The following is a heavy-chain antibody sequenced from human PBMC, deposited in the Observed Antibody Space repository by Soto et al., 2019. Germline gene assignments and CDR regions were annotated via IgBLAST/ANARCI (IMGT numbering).Heavy chain of an antibody. CDR3: AQMWFGELWHGMDV. CDR1: GGDFLRYT. CDR2: IIPILDVA. Sequence: QLVQSGAEVKKPGSSVKVSCKASGGDFLRYTISWVRQAPGQGPEWMGTIIPILDVAKNAQKFQGRVAITADNATSTVYMELRSLRSDDTAVYYCAQMWFGELWHGMDVWGQGTTITVSS. V-gene: IGHV1-69*02. D-gene: IGHD3-10*01. J-gene: IGHJ6*02.